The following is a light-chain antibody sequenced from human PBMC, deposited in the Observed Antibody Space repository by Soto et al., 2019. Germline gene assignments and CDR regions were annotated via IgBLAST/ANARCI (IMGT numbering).Light chain of an antibody. CDR2: GAS. J-gene: IGKJ1*01. Sequence: EIVLTQSPGTLSLSPGERATLSCRASQSVSSSYLAWYQQKPDQAPRLLIYGASSRATGITDRFSGSGSGTDFTLTISRLEPEDFAVYYCQQYDSSPVTFGQGTKVEIK. V-gene: IGKV3-20*01. CDR3: QQYDSSPVT. CDR1: QSVSSSY.